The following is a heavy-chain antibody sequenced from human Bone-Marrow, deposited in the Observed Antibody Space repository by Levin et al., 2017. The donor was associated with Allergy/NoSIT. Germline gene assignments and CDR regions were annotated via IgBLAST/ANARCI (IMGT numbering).Heavy chain of an antibody. CDR1: GFTFSSYG. CDR3: ARDARVRQAVAAFDL. V-gene: IGHV3-33*01. D-gene: IGHD6-19*01. J-gene: IGHJ4*02. CDR2: IWYDRSEQ. Sequence: AGGSLRLSCAASGFTFSSYGMHWVRQAPGKGLEWVAVIWYDRSEQYYADSVKGRFTISRDNSKNTLYLQMNSLRAEDTAVYYCARDARVRQAVAAFDLWGQGTLVTVSS.